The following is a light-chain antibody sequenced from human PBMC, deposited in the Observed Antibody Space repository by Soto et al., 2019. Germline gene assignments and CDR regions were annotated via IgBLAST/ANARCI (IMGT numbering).Light chain of an antibody. Sequence: DIQMTQSPSSLSASVGDRVTITCRASQSISIYLNWYQQKPGKAPNLLIYAASYSQSGVPSRFSGSGSGTDFTLTITSLQPEDLSTDNAQPNFITTHTFGQRPKVDI. CDR1: QSISIY. J-gene: IGKJ1*01. CDR2: AAS. V-gene: IGKV1-39*01. CDR3: QPNFITTHT.